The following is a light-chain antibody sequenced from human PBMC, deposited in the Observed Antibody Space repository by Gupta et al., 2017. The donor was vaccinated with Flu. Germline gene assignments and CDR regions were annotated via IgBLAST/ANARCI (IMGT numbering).Light chain of an antibody. CDR2: DVS. V-gene: IGLV2-11*01. CDR1: SSDVGGYNY. J-gene: IGLJ3*02. CDR3: CSYAGSYTLLV. Sequence: QSALTPPRSVSGSPGQSVTISCTGTSSDVGGYNYVSWYQHHPGKAPKLMIYDVSKRPSGVPDRFSGSKSGNTASLTISGLQAEDEADYSCCSYAGSYTLLVFGGGTKLTVL.